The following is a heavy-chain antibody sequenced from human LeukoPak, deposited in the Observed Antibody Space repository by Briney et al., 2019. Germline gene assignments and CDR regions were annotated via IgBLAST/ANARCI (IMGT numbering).Heavy chain of an antibody. Sequence: PGGSLRLSCAASGFTLSSYWMSWVRQAPGKGLEWVANIKQDGSEKYYVDSVKGRFTISRDNAKNSLYLQMNSLRAEDTAVYYCASLYGDHNYYYYGMDVWGQGTTVTVSS. CDR1: GFTLSSYW. D-gene: IGHD4-17*01. CDR3: ASLYGDHNYYYYGMDV. V-gene: IGHV3-7*01. CDR2: IKQDGSEK. J-gene: IGHJ6*02.